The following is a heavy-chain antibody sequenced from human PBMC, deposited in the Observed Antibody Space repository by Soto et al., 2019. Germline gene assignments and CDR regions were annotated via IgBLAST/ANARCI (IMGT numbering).Heavy chain of an antibody. V-gene: IGHV3-74*01. Sequence: TGGSLRLSCAASGLTFRSYWMHWVRQAPGKGLVWVSRINTDGSVAISVKSRITISPDTSKNQFSLLLNSVTPEDTAVYYCARVTFDHFVHWFDPWGQGTLVTVSS. CDR3: ARVTFDHFVHWFDP. D-gene: IGHD3-9*01. CDR1: GLTFRSYW. J-gene: IGHJ5*02. CDR2: INTDG.